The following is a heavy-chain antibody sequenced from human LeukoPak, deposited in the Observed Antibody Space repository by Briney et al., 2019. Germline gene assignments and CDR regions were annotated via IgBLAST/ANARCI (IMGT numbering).Heavy chain of an antibody. J-gene: IGHJ5*02. CDR1: GDSISSNY. Sequence: SETLSLTCTVSGDSISSNYWSWIRQPPGKGLEWHGYIYDSGSTKYNPSLRSRVTISVDTSKNLFSLKLPSVTAADTAVYCCATCRDEFGDYGFTSWGQGTLVTVSS. CDR2: IYDSGST. CDR3: ATCRDEFGDYGFTS. D-gene: IGHD4-17*01. V-gene: IGHV4-59*01.